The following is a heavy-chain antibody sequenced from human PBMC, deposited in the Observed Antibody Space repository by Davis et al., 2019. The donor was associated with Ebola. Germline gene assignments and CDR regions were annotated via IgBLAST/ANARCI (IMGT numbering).Heavy chain of an antibody. V-gene: IGHV3-48*04. CDR1: GFTFSSYS. D-gene: IGHD5-12*01. CDR2: ISSSGSTI. J-gene: IGHJ6*02. Sequence: GESLKISCAASGFTFSSYSMSWIRQAPGKGLEWVSYISSSGSTIYYADSVKGRFTISRDNAKNSLYLQMNSLRAEDTAVYYCARDRRYSGYGDYYYYYGMDVWGQGTTVTVSS. CDR3: ARDRRYSGYGDYYYYYGMDV.